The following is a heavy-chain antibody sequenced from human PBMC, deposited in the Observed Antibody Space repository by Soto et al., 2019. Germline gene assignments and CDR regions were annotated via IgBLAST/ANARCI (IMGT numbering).Heavy chain of an antibody. J-gene: IGHJ6*01. CDR1: GYTSTRYG. CDR3: AKNGQPPYYYYGLDV. Sequence: QGHLVQSGAEVKKPGASVKVSCEASGYTSTRYGISWVRQAPGQGLEWMGWISGYNGDTNYAQNLQGRVTMTIDTATTTAYMELRSLTSDDTAVYYWAKNGQPPYYYYGLDVW. D-gene: IGHD2-8*01. CDR2: ISGYNGDT. V-gene: IGHV1-18*01.